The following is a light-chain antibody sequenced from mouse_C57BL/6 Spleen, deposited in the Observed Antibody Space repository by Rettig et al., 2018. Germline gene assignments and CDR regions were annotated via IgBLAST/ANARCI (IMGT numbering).Light chain of an antibody. CDR3: QQWSSYPFT. CDR2: DTS. J-gene: IGKJ4*01. CDR1: SSVSY. V-gene: IGKV4-55*01. Sequence: QIVLTQSPAIMSASPGEKVTMTCSASSSVSYMYWYQQKPGSSPRLLIYDTSNLASGVPVRFSGSGSGTSYSLTISRMEAEDAATYYCQQWSSYPFTFGSGTNLEVK.